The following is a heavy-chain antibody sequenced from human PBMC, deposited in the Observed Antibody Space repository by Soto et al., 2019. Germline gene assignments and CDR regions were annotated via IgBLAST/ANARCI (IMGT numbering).Heavy chain of an antibody. V-gene: IGHV3-33*01. CDR3: ARGGIAAAGGNYYYYYYMDV. CDR1: GFTLSSYG. Sequence: GGSLRLSCAASGFTLSSYGMHWVRQAPGKGLEWVAVIWYDGSNKYYADSVKGRFTISRDNSKNTLYLQMNSLRAEDTAVYYCARGGIAAAGGNYYYYYYMDVWGKGTTVTVSS. J-gene: IGHJ6*03. CDR2: IWYDGSNK. D-gene: IGHD6-13*01.